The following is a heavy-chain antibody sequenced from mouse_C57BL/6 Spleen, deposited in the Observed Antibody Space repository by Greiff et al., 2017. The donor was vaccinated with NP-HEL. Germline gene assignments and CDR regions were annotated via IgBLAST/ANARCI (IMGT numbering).Heavy chain of an antibody. CDR3: ARPPNYYGSSPYAMDY. CDR1: GFTFSDYG. Sequence: DVHLVESGGGLVKPGGSLKLSCAASGFTFSDYGMHWVRQAPEKGLEWVAYISSGSSTIYYADTVKGRFTISRDNAKNTLFLQMTSLRSEDTAMYYCARPPNYYGSSPYAMDYWGQGTSVTVSS. D-gene: IGHD1-1*01. CDR2: ISSGSSTI. J-gene: IGHJ4*01. V-gene: IGHV5-17*01.